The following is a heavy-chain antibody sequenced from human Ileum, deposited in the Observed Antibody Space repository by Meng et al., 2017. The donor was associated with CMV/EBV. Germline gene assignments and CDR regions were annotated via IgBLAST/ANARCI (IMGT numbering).Heavy chain of an antibody. CDR3: LRGNSGYGVFDY. V-gene: IGHV3-74*01. CDR1: GIKMNSVW. D-gene: IGHD2-2*03. CDR2: SCGTNE. J-gene: IGHJ4*02. Sequence: CGVGAGIKMNSVWMRRGRRDPGEGVVGVSHSCGTNEYYADSGRGRFVIARDNAKNTLYLDMNNLRAEDTAVYYCLRGNSGYGVFDYWGQGNLVTVSS.